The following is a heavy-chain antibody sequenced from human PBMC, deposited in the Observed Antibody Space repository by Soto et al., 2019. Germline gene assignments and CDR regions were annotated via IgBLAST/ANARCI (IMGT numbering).Heavy chain of an antibody. V-gene: IGHV1-18*01. CDR3: ARGGMGKSYWTLDS. J-gene: IGHJ4*02. CDR1: GYTFSNYG. CDR2: IMAYNNNP. D-gene: IGHD1-26*01. Sequence: ASVKVSCKASGYTFSNYGVNWVRQAPGQGLEWLGYIMAYNNNPHYAQKFVGRVTMTADTSTSTAFLELRSLPSDDTAVYYCARGGMGKSYWTLDSWGQGTQVTSPQ.